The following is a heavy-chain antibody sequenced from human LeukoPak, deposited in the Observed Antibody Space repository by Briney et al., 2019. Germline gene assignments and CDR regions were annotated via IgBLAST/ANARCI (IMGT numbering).Heavy chain of an antibody. CDR1: GFTFDSYG. V-gene: IGHV3-30*03. D-gene: IGHD4-11*01. Sequence: GRSLRLSCAASGFTFDSYGMHWVRQAPGKGLEWVAVISYDGSNKYYADSVKGRFTISRDNSKNTLYLQMNSLRAEDTAVYYCATGTGDYSVSEYFQYWGQGTPVTVSS. J-gene: IGHJ1*01. CDR2: ISYDGSNK. CDR3: ATGTGDYSVSEYFQY.